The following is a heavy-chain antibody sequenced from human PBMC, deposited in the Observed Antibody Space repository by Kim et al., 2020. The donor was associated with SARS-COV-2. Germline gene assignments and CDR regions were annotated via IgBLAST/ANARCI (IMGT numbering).Heavy chain of an antibody. CDR1: GFSLSTSGMC. Sequence: SGPTLVKPTQTLTLTCTFSGFSLSTSGMCVSWIRQPPGKALEWLALIDSHDDKYYSTSLKTRLTIPKDTSKNQVVLTMTNMDPVDTATYYWGRRYSSDSSGDPYGMDVWGQGTTVTVSS. D-gene: IGHD3-22*01. CDR2: IDSHDDK. CDR3: GRRYSSDSSGDPYGMDV. J-gene: IGHJ6*02. V-gene: IGHV2-70*01.